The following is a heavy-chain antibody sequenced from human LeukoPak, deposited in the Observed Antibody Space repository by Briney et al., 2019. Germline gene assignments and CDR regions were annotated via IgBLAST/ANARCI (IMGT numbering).Heavy chain of an antibody. D-gene: IGHD6-19*01. J-gene: IGHJ5*02. CDR2: IYYTGST. CDR3: ARSRSSGWRDYHH. V-gene: IGHV4-59*01. Sequence: SETLSLTCTVSGGSISTYYWSWIRQPPGKGLEWIGYIYYTGSTNYNPSLKSQVTISVDTSKNQFSLKLSSVTAADTTVYYCARSRSSGWRDYHHWGQGTLVTVSS. CDR1: GGSISTYY.